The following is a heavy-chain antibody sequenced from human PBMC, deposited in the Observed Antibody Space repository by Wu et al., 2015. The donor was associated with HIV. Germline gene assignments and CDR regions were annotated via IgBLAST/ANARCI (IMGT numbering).Heavy chain of an antibody. J-gene: IGHJ3*02. V-gene: IGHV1-2*02. CDR3: ARDLFYSSGYLMSFDI. D-gene: IGHD3-22*01. Sequence: QVQLVQSGAEVKRPGASVKVSCKASENTFNGYYVHWVRQAPGQSLEWMGWISPNSGGTNYAQKFQGRVTMTRDTSISTAYMELSRLRSDDTAVYYCARDLFYSSGYLMSFDIVGPRDNGHRLF. CDR1: ENTFNGYY. CDR2: ISPNSGGT.